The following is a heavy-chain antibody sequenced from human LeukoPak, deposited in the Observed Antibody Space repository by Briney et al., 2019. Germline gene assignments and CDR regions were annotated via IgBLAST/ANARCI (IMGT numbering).Heavy chain of an antibody. Sequence: GGSLRLSCAASGFTFSSYWMHWVRQAPGKGLVWVSRINSDGSSTSYADSVKGRFTISRDNAKNTLYLQMNSLRAEDTAVYYCARDDCSSTSCPSDYYMDVWGKGTTVTISS. CDR2: INSDGSST. V-gene: IGHV3-74*01. CDR3: ARDDCSSTSCPSDYYMDV. J-gene: IGHJ6*03. D-gene: IGHD2-2*01. CDR1: GFTFSSYW.